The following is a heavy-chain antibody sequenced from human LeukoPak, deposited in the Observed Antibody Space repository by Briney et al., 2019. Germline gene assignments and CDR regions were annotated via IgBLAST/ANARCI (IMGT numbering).Heavy chain of an antibody. J-gene: IGHJ4*02. D-gene: IGHD3-22*01. CDR2: INPNSGGT. CDR1: GYTFTGYY. Sequence: ASVKVSCKASGYTFTGYYMHWVRQAPGQGLEWMGWINPNSGGTNYAQKFQGRVTMTRDTSISTAYMELSRLRSDDTAVYYCTRLGGDSSGYYGYWGQGTLVTVSS. V-gene: IGHV1-2*02. CDR3: TRLGGDSSGYYGY.